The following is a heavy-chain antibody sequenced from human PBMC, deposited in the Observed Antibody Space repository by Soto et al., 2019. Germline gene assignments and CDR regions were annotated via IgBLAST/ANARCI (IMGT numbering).Heavy chain of an antibody. Sequence: SLRLSCEASGFTFINCAMSWVRHAPGKGLEWVASISDTGGDSYYADSMDGRFTISRDNSKNTLYLQINRLRAEDTAVYYCVRDLYRSATMPCLDHWGQGTLVTVSS. J-gene: IGHJ4*02. CDR2: ISDTGGDS. D-gene: IGHD1-1*01. CDR1: GFTFINCA. V-gene: IGHV3-23*01. CDR3: VRDLYRSATMPCLDH.